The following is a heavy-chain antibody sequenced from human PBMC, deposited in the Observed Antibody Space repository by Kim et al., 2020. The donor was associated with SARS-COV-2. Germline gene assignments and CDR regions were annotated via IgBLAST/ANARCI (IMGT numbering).Heavy chain of an antibody. D-gene: IGHD3-10*01. J-gene: IGHJ4*02. Sequence: RVTISVDTSKNQFSLKLSSVTAADTAVYYCARDLYITMVRGGSWSRFFDYWGQGTLVTVSS. V-gene: IGHV4-31*02. CDR3: ARDLYITMVRGGSWSRFFDY.